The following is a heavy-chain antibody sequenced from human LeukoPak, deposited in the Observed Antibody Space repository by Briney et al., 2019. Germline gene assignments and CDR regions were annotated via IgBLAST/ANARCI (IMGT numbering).Heavy chain of an antibody. J-gene: IGHJ4*02. D-gene: IGHD3-22*01. CDR3: ARASNCYDSSGYYGY. CDR1: GFTFDDYG. CDR2: INWNGGST. V-gene: IGHV3-20*04. Sequence: RAGGSLRLSCAAPGFTFDDYGMSWVRQAPGKGLEWVSGINWNGGSTGYADSVKGRFTISRDNAKNSLYLQMNSLRAEDTASYYCARASNCYDSSGYYGYWGQGTLVTVSS.